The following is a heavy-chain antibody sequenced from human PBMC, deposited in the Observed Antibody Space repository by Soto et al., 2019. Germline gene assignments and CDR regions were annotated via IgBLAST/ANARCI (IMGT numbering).Heavy chain of an antibody. CDR1: GYSFTSYG. D-gene: IGHD2-2*01. J-gene: IGHJ4*02. CDR3: ARDLVAPFYCSSTSCYEESFDF. Sequence: APVKVSRKASGYSFTSYGISWLSQAKGQGLEWMGWISAYNGNTNYAQKLQGRVTMTTDTSTSTAYMELRSLRSDDTAVYYCARDLVAPFYCSSTSCYEESFDFWGQRTLGTGSS. CDR2: ISAYNGNT. V-gene: IGHV1-18*01.